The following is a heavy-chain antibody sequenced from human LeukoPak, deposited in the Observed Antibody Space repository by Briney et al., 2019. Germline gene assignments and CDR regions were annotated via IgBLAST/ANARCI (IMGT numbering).Heavy chain of an antibody. J-gene: IGHJ4*02. Sequence: SETLSLTCTVSGGSITSNYDWGWLRQPPGKGLEGIGNIYYSGITYHNPSLKSRVTMSVDTSKNQLSLKLSSVTAADTAVYYCARTGYTGYDFDYWGQGTLVTVSS. V-gene: IGHV4-39*01. CDR3: ARTGYTGYDFDY. D-gene: IGHD5-12*01. CDR2: IYYSGIT. CDR1: GGSITSNYD.